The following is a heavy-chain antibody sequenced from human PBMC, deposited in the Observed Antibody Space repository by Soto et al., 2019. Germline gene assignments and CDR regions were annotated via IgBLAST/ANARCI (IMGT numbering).Heavy chain of an antibody. J-gene: IGHJ6*02. Sequence: EVQLVESGGGLVKPGGSLRLSCAASGFTFSSYSMNWVRQAPGKGLEWVSSISSSSSYIYYADSVKGRFTISRDNAKNSLYLQMKSLRAEDTAVYYCARSRGDYYYYGMDVWGQGTTVTVSS. CDR2: ISSSSSYI. CDR1: GFTFSSYS. D-gene: IGHD3-10*01. V-gene: IGHV3-21*01. CDR3: ARSRGDYYYYGMDV.